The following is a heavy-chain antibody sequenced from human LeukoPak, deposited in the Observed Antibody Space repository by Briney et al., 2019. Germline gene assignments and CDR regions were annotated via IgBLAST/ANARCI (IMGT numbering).Heavy chain of an antibody. Sequence: ASVKVSCKASGYTFTGYYMQWVRQPPAQGLEWMGWIHPSSGDINYSQKFQDRVTMTRDTSISTAYMELSRLTSDDTAVYYCARVRGYDYVWGSCPYWGQGTLVTVSS. CDR1: GYTFTGYY. V-gene: IGHV1-2*02. CDR2: IHPSSGDI. D-gene: IGHD3-16*01. CDR3: ARVRGYDYVWGSCPY. J-gene: IGHJ4*02.